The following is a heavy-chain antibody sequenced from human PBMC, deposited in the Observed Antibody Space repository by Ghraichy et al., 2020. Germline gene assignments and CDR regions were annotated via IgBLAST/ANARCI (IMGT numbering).Heavy chain of an antibody. Sequence: GGSLRLSCAASGFTFSSYDMHWVRQATGKGLEWVSAIGTAGDTHYPGSLKGRFTTSRENPTNTLYFQMNSLRAGETAVYYCARWGVRMVRGVSDYYDYGMDGWGQGSKLTVCS. CDR1: GFTFSSYD. J-gene: IGHJ6*02. V-gene: IGHV3-13*01. D-gene: IGHD3-10*01. CDR3: ARWGVRMVRGVSDYYDYGMDG. CDR2: IGTAGDT.